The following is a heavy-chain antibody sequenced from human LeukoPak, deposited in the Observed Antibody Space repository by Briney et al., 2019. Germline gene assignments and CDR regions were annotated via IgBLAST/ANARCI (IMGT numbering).Heavy chain of an antibody. V-gene: IGHV3-23*01. CDR2: ISGSGGST. J-gene: IGHJ6*02. Sequence: GGSLRLSCAASGFAVSSNYMSWVRQAPGKGLEWVSAISGSGGSTYYADSVKGRFTISRDNSKNTLYLQMNSLRAEDTAVYYCAKLGSYYYYGMDVWGQGTTVTVSS. D-gene: IGHD3-16*01. CDR3: AKLGSYYYYGMDV. CDR1: GFAVSSNY.